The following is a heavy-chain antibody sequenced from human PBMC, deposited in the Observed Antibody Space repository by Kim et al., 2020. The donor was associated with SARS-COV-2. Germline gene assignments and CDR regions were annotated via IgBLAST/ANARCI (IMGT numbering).Heavy chain of an antibody. D-gene: IGHD5-12*01. V-gene: IGHV3-30*04. CDR3: ARGGGYNGAFGY. J-gene: IGHJ4*02. CDR2: ISYDGSDK. Sequence: GGSLRLSCAASGPTSSSYAMHWVRQAPGKGLEWVAVISYDGSDKYYADSVKGRFTISRDNSKNTLYLQMNSLRAEDTAVYYCARGGGYNGAFGYWGQGTLVTVSS. CDR1: GPTSSSYA.